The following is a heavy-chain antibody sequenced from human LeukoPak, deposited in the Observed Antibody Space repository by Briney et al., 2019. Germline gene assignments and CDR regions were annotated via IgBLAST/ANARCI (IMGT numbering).Heavy chain of an antibody. V-gene: IGHV1-2*02. J-gene: IGHJ4*02. CDR2: INPNSGGT. CDR1: GYTLYRNG. CDR3: ARDGVYSSGWYVDY. D-gene: IGHD6-19*01. Sequence: ASVKLSCKASGYTLYRNGLGRVRQAPGQGLEWMGWINPNSGGTNYAQKFQGRVTMTRDTSISTAYMELSRLRSDDTAVYYCARDGVYSSGWYVDYWGQGTLVTVSS.